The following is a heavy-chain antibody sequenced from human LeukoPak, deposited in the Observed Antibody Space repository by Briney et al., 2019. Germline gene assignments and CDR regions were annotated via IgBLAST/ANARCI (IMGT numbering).Heavy chain of an antibody. J-gene: IGHJ4*02. V-gene: IGHV3-53*01. Sequence: GGSLRLSCAASGFTVSSNYMSWVRQAPGKGLEWVSVFYSGGSTYYADSVKGRLTISRDNSKNTLYLQMNSLRAEDTAVYYCAGGCCSGGSCYVFDYWGQGTLVTVSS. CDR2: FYSGGST. CDR3: AGGCCSGGSCYVFDY. CDR1: GFTVSSNY. D-gene: IGHD2-15*01.